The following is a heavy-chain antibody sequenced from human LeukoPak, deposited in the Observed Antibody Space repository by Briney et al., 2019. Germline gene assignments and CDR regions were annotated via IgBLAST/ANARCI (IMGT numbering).Heavy chain of an antibody. V-gene: IGHV1-2*02. CDR2: IKPNSGGT. D-gene: IGHD3-22*01. J-gene: IGHJ5*02. CDR1: GYTFTGYY. Sequence: ASVKVSCKASGYTFTGYYMHWVRQAPGQGLEWMGWIKPNSGGTNYAQKFQGRVTMTRDTSISTAYMELSRLRSDDTAVYYCARDLYYYDSSGYYPWGQGTLVTVSS. CDR3: ARDLYYYDSSGYYP.